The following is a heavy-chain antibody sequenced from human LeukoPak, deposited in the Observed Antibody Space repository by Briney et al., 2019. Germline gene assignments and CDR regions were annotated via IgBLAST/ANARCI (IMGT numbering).Heavy chain of an antibody. CDR1: GHSFTTYW. D-gene: IGHD6-13*01. CDR2: IYPGDSDT. Sequence: GESLKISCKGSGHSFTTYWIAWVRQMPGKGLEWMGIIYPGDSDTIYGPSFQGQVTISADKSISTAYLQWSSLKASDTAMYCCARRSSSAGGWLDYWGQGTLVTVSA. V-gene: IGHV5-51*01. CDR3: ARRSSSAGGWLDY. J-gene: IGHJ4*02.